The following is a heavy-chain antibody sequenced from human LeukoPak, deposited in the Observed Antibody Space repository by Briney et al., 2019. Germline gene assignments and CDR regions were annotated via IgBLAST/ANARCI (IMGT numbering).Heavy chain of an antibody. CDR2: IYNSGST. J-gene: IGHJ4*02. CDR3: ARQTFGALYFDS. V-gene: IGHV4-61*02. Sequence: SQTLSLTCVVSGGSISRGSYYWNWIRQPAGKGLEWMGRIYNSGSTNYNPSLKSRVTISADMSRNQLSLQLTSVTAADTAMYYCARQTFGALYFDSWGQGALVIVSS. CDR1: GGSISRGSYY. D-gene: IGHD3-10*01.